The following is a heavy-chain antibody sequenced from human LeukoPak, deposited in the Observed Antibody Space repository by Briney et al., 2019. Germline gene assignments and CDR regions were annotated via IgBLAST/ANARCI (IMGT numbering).Heavy chain of an antibody. CDR2: IYYSGST. CDR3: ARGKGGRPLFDY. J-gene: IGHJ4*02. CDR1: GGSISSYY. Sequence: SETLSLTCTVSGGSISSYYWSWIRQPPGKGLEWIGYIYYSGSTNYNPSLKSRVTISVDTSKNQFSLKLSSVTAADTAVYYCARGKGGRPLFDYWGQGTLVTVSS. D-gene: IGHD2-15*01. V-gene: IGHV4-59*01.